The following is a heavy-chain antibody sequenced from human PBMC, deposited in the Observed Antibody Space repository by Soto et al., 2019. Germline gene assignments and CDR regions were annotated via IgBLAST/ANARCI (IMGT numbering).Heavy chain of an antibody. D-gene: IGHD3-16*01. CDR3: ARDRVMLTFGGASEEWGIDS. CDR2: ISYSGRT. Sequence: SETLSLTCTVSGGSMNNNFWTWIRQTPGKGLEWIGYISYSGRTNYNPSLQSRLAMSVDTTKNQFSLKLNSVTAADTAVYYCARDRVMLTFGGASEEWGIDSWGPGTLVTVSS. CDR1: GGSMNNNF. V-gene: IGHV4-59*12. J-gene: IGHJ4*02.